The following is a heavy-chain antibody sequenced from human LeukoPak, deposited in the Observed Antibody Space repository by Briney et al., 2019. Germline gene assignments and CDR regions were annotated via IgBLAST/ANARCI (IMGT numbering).Heavy chain of an antibody. CDR3: ARLLFSGWLNFDY. CDR1: EYSFTNYW. V-gene: IGHV5-51*01. CDR2: IYVGDSDT. J-gene: IGHJ4*02. Sequence: GESLKISCKGPEYSFTNYWIAWVRQMPGKGLEWMGIIYVGDSDTRYSPSFQGQVTISADKSISTAYLQWSSLKASDTAMYYCARLLFSGWLNFDYWGQGTLVTVSS. D-gene: IGHD6-19*01.